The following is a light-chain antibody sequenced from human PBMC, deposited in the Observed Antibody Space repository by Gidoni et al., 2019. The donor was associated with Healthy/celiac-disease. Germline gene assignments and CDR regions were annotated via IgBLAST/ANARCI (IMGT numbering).Light chain of an antibody. V-gene: IGLV1-44*01. J-gene: IGLJ3*02. CDR1: SSNIGSNT. CDR3: AAWDDSLNGRNWV. Sequence: QSVLTQPPSASGTPGQRVTISCSGSSSNIGSNTGNWYQQPPGTAPKLLIYSNNQRPSGGPDRFSGSKSGTSASLAISGLQSEDEADYYCAAWDDSLNGRNWVFGGGTKLTVL. CDR2: SNN.